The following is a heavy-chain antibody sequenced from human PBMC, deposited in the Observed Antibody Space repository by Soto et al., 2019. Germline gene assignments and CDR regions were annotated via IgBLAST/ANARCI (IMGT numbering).Heavy chain of an antibody. CDR1: GGSFSGYY. V-gene: IGHV4-34*01. CDR2: INHSGST. CDR3: ARGGGCSSTSCYYS. J-gene: IGHJ4*02. Sequence: QVQLQQWGAGLLKPSETLSLTCAVYGGSFSGYYWSWIRQPPGKGLEWIGEINHSGSTNYNPSLNSRVTNSVDTSKNQFSLKLSSVPAADTAVYYCARGGGCSSTSCYYSWGQGTLVTVSS. D-gene: IGHD2-2*01.